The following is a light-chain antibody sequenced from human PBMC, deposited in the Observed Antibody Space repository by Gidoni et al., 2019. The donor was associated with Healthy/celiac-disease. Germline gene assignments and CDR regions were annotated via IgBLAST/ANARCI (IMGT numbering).Light chain of an antibody. V-gene: IGKV1-6*01. CDR1: QGIRND. J-gene: IGKJ3*01. CDR3: LQDYNYPFT. Sequence: GDGATITCRASQGIRNDLGWYQQKPGKAPKLLIYAASSLQSGVPSRFTGSGSGTDFTLTISSLQPEDFATYYCLQDYNYPFTFGPGTKVEIK. CDR2: AAS.